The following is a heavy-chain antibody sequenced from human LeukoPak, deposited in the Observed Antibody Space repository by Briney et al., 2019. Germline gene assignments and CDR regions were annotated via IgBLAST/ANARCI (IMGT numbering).Heavy chain of an antibody. CDR1: GGSISSYY. D-gene: IGHD3-10*01. J-gene: IGHJ4*02. CDR2: IYSGGST. Sequence: PSETLSLTCTVSGGSISSYYMSWVCQAPGKGLEWVSVIYSGGSTYYADSVKGRFTISRDNSKSTLYIQMNSLRAEDTAVYYCARAKPKNMVRGLIMRRESRYYFDYWGQGTLVTVSS. V-gene: IGHV3-53*01. CDR3: ARAKPKNMVRGLIMRRESRYYFDY.